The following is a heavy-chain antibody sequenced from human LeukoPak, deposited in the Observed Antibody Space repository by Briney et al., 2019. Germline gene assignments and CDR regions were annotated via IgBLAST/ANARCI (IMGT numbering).Heavy chain of an antibody. J-gene: IGHJ4*02. CDR1: GGSISSYY. CDR3: ARESSYGYSIDY. Sequence: SETLSLTCTVSGGSISSYYWSWIRQPAGKGLGWIGRIYTSGSTNYNPSLKSRVTMSVDTSKNQFSLKLSSVTAADTAVYYCARESSYGYSIDYWGQGTLVTVSS. D-gene: IGHD5-18*01. CDR2: IYTSGST. V-gene: IGHV4-4*07.